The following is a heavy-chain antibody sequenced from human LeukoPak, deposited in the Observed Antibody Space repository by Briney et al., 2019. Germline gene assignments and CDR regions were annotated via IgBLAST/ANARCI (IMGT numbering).Heavy chain of an antibody. D-gene: IGHD4-17*01. J-gene: IGHJ4*02. CDR2: ISWNSGSI. CDR3: AKSKTVTTEFDH. CDR1: GFTFSSYS. V-gene: IGHV3-9*03. Sequence: GGSLRLSCAASGFTFSSYSMNWVRQAPGKGLEWVSGISWNSGSIGYADSVKGRFTISRDNAKNSLYLQMNSLRAEDMALYYCAKSKTVTTEFDHWGQGTLVTVSS.